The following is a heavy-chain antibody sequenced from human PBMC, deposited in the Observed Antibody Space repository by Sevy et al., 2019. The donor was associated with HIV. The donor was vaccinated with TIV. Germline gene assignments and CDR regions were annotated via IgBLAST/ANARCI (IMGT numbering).Heavy chain of an antibody. CDR1: GFTFSSYW. D-gene: IGHD3-22*01. J-gene: IGHJ4*02. Sequence: GGSLRLSCAASGFTFSSYWMTWVRQAPGKGLEWVANIKQDISEKYYADSVKGRFTISRDNARNSLYLQMESLRAEDTAVYYCARSQQVTMLVVIGGLYFDFWGQGTLVTVSS. V-gene: IGHV3-7*01. CDR2: IKQDISEK. CDR3: ARSQQVTMLVVIGGLYFDF.